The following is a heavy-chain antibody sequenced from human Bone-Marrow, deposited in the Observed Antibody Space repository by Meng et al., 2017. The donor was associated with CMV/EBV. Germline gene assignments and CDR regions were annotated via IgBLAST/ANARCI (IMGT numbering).Heavy chain of an antibody. CDR3: ARHVELELPADAFDI. CDR1: GGPISSYY. D-gene: IGHD1-7*01. Sequence: GSLRLSCTVSGGPISSYYWSWIRQPPGKGLDWIGYIYYSGSTNYNPSLKSRVTISVDTSKNQFSLKLSSVTAADTAMYYCARHVELELPADAFDIWGEGTMVTVSS. J-gene: IGHJ3*02. V-gene: IGHV4-59*01. CDR2: IYYSGST.